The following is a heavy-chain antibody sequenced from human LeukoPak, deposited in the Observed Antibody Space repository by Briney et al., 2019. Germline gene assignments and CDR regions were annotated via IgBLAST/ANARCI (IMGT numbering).Heavy chain of an antibody. CDR1: GFTFSSYS. Sequence: GGSLRLSCAASGFTFSSYSMNWVRQAPGKGLEWVSSISSSSSYIYYADSVKGRFTISRDNAKNSLYLQMNSLRAEDTAVYYCARDALSGATMEPAFDIWGQGTMVTVSS. CDR3: ARDALSGATMEPAFDI. D-gene: IGHD1-26*01. J-gene: IGHJ3*02. V-gene: IGHV3-21*01. CDR2: ISSSSSYI.